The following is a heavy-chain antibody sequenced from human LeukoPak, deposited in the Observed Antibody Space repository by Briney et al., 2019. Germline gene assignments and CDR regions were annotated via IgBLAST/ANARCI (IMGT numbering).Heavy chain of an antibody. CDR1: GGSISSSNW. CDR2: IYHSGST. CDR3: ARDPLLLWFGEQSDY. Sequence: SETLSLTCAVSGGSISSSNWWSWVRQPPGKGLEWIGEIYHSGSTNYNPSLKSRVTISVDKSKNQFSLKLSSVTAADTAVYYCARDPLLLWFGEQSDYWGQGTLVTVSS. V-gene: IGHV4-4*02. J-gene: IGHJ4*02. D-gene: IGHD3-10*01.